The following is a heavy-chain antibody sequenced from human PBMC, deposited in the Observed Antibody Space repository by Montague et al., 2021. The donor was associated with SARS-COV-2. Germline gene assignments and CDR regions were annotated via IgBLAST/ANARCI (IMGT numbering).Heavy chain of an antibody. Sequence: SETLSLTCTASAGSISSHYWSWIRQTPGKALEWIGYVYYTGSTKYNPSLKSRVTMSVDTPKNRFSLSLRSLTAADTAVYYCARAQNTCFPANCVNYFDTWGLGALVTVSS. J-gene: IGHJ4*02. CDR3: ARAQNTCFPANCVNYFDT. V-gene: IGHV4-59*11. CDR2: VYYTGST. CDR1: AGSISSHY. D-gene: IGHD2-15*01.